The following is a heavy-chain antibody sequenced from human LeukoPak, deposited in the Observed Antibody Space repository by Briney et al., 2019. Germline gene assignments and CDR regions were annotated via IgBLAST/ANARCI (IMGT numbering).Heavy chain of an antibody. CDR2: ISGSGGST. CDR1: GFTFSSYG. CDR3: AKDLVEICGGDCSPDY. V-gene: IGHV3-23*01. J-gene: IGHJ4*02. D-gene: IGHD2-21*02. Sequence: GGSLRLSCAASGFTFSSYGMSWVRQAPGKGLEWVSAISGSGGSTYYADSVKGRFTISRDNSKNTLHLQMNSLRAEDTSVYYCAKDLVEICGGDCSPDYWGQGTLVTVSS.